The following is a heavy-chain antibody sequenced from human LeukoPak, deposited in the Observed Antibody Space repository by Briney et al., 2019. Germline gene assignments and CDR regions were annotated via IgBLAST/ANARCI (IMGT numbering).Heavy chain of an antibody. J-gene: IGHJ4*02. CDR3: AKGYYGSGSYGWFDY. D-gene: IGHD3-10*01. CDR1: GFNFNNYG. V-gene: IGHV3-30*02. Sequence: GGSLRLSCAASGFNFNNYGMHWVRPAPGKGLEWVAFIRYDGNNKYYADSVKGRFTVSRDNSKNTMYLQMNSLRAEDTAVYYCAKGYYGSGSYGWFDYWGEGTLVTVSS. CDR2: IRYDGNNK.